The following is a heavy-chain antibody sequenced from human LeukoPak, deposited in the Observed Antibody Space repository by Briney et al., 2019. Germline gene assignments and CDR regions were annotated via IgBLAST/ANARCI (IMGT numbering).Heavy chain of an antibody. CDR1: EFTFSSYE. D-gene: IGHD1-14*01. CDR2: IRSSGSTI. Sequence: GGSLRLSCAASEFTFSSYEMNWVRQAPGKGLEWVSYIRSSGSTIYSADSVRGRFTISRDNAKNSLYLQMNSLRAEDTAVYYCARGGTGFYYYYGMDVWGKGTTVTVSS. CDR3: ARGGTGFYYYYGMDV. J-gene: IGHJ6*04. V-gene: IGHV3-48*03.